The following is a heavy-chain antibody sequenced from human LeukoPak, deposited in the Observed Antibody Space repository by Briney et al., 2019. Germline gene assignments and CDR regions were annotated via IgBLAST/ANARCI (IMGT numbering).Heavy chain of an antibody. J-gene: IGHJ3*02. D-gene: IGHD2-15*01. CDR3: ARGVVVAAITGPDAFDI. V-gene: IGHV4-59*01. Sequence: ASETLSLTCTVSGGSISSYYWSWIRQPPGKGLEWIGYIYYSGSTNYNPSLKSRVTISVDTSKNQFSLKLSSVTAADTAVYYCARGVVVAAITGPDAFDIWGQGTMVTVSS. CDR2: IYYSGST. CDR1: GGSISSYY.